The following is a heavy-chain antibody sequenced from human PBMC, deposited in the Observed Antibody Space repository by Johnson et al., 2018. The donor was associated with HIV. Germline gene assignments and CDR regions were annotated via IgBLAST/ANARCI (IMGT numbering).Heavy chain of an antibody. CDR2: ISYDGSNK. V-gene: IGHV3-30*04. Sequence: QVQLVESGGGVVQPGRSLRLSCAASGFTFSSYAMHWVRQAPGKGLEWVAVISYDGSNKYYPDSLKGRFTISRDNSKDTLYLQMNSLRADDTTVYYCAIPLGVPTDDDAFDIWGQGTMVTVSS. J-gene: IGHJ3*02. CDR1: GFTFSSYA. D-gene: IGHD2-2*01. CDR3: AIPLGVPTDDDAFDI.